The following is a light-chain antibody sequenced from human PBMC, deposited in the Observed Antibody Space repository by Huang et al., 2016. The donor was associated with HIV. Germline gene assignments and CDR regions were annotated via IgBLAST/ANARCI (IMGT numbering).Light chain of an antibody. CDR1: ESVGIT. V-gene: IGKV3-15*01. J-gene: IGKJ5*01. Sequence: VMTQSPATLSVSPGERATLPCRASESVGITLAGYQQRPGQAPRLLIYGASTRATGVPARFSGRGSSTEFTLTINSLQSEDLAIYYCQQYNNWPPVTFGQGTRLEIK. CDR2: GAS. CDR3: QQYNNWPPVT.